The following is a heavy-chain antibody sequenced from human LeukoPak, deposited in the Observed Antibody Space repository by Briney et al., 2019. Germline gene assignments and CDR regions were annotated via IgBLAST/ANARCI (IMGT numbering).Heavy chain of an antibody. CDR1: GYTFTGYY. CDR2: INPNSGGT. CDR3: ARGGYPRSLYYYYGMDV. D-gene: IGHD5-12*01. Sequence: ASVKVSCKASGYTFTGYYMHWVRQAPGQGLEWMGWINPNSGGTNYAQKFQGRVTMTRDTSISTAYMELSRLRSDDTAVYYCARGGYPRSLYYYYGMDVCGQGTTVTVSS. J-gene: IGHJ6*02. V-gene: IGHV1-2*02.